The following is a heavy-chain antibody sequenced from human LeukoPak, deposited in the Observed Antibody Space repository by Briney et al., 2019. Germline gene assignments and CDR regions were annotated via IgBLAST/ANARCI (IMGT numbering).Heavy chain of an antibody. CDR3: ARDGEYCSAGCTSHSYSYGLDV. CDR1: GFTFDDYA. CDR2: ISWNSGSI. J-gene: IGHJ6*02. V-gene: IGHV3-9*01. Sequence: GRSLRLSCAASGFTFDDYAMHWVRQAPGKGLEWVSGISWNSGSIGYADSVKGRFTISRDNSKNTLYLQMNSLRAEDTAVYYCARDGEYCSAGCTSHSYSYGLDVWGQGTTVTVSS. D-gene: IGHD2-15*01.